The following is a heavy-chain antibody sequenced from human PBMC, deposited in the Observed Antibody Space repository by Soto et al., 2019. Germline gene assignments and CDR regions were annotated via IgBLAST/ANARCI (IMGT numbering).Heavy chain of an antibody. CDR3: VRDRGGGSGKYYVSMGMDV. J-gene: IGHJ6*02. CDR2: IYPVGTA. D-gene: IGHD3-10*01. CDR1: GGSFSGYY. V-gene: IGHV4-34*01. Sequence: PSETLSLTCAVYGGSFSGYYWSWIRQPPGKGLEWIGNIYPVGTASYNPSLKSRVTISINRSRNQFSLRLTSVTAADTAVYYCVRDRGGGSGKYYVSMGMDVWCRGTTVTVSS.